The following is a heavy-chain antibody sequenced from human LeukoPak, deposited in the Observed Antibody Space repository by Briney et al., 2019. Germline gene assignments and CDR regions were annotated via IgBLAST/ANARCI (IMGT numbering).Heavy chain of an antibody. CDR3: AKDQLNRFCSGGSCSITHDY. CDR1: GFIFSSYG. CDR2: ISGSTYTT. V-gene: IGHV3-23*01. D-gene: IGHD2-15*01. J-gene: IGHJ4*02. Sequence: GGTLRLSYAASGFIFSSYGMSWVRQAPGEGLEWVSGISGSTYTTYYADSVRGRFTISRDNSRNTLYLQMNSLRAEDTAVYYCAKDQLNRFCSGGSCSITHDYWGQGTLVTVSS.